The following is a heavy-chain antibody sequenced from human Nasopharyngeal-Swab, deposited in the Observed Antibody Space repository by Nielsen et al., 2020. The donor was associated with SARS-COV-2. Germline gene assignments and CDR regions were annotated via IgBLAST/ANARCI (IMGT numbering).Heavy chain of an antibody. CDR2: IDPSDSYT. V-gene: IGHV5-10-1*01. J-gene: IGHJ4*02. CDR3: ARWVVDCSSTSCHYYFDY. D-gene: IGHD2-2*01. Sequence: GGSLKISCKGSGYSFTSYWISWVRQMPGKGLEWMGRIDPSDSYTNYSPSFQGHVTISADKSISTAYLQWSSLKASDTAMYYCARWVVDCSSTSCHYYFDYWGQGTLVTVSS. CDR1: GYSFTSYW.